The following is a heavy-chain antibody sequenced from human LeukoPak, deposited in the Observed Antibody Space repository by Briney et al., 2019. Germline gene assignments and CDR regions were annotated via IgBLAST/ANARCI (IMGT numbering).Heavy chain of an antibody. V-gene: IGHV4-34*01. Sequence: PSETLSLTWAVYGGFFSGYYWSWIRQPPGKGLEWIGEINHSGSTNYNPSLKSRVTISVDTSKNQFSLKLSSVTAADTAVYYCARVRALYYFDYWGQGTLVTVSS. J-gene: IGHJ4*02. CDR3: ARVRALYYFDY. CDR1: GGFFSGYY. CDR2: INHSGST.